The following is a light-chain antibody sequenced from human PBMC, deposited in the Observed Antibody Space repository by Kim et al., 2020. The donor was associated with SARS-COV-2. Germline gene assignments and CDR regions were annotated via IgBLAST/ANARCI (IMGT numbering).Light chain of an antibody. J-gene: IGLJ1*01. CDR3: QVWDSSSDHNYV. CDR2: YDS. Sequence: SYKLTQPPSVSVAPGKTARITCGGNNIGSKSVHWYQQKPGQAPVLVIYYDSDRPSGIPERFSGSNSGNTATLTISRVEAGDEADYYCQVWDSSSDHNYVFGTGTKVTVL. V-gene: IGLV3-21*04. CDR1: NIGSKS.